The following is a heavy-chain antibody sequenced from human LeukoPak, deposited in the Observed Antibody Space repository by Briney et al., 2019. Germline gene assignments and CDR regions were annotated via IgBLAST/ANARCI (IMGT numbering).Heavy chain of an antibody. CDR2: MNPNSGNT. CDR3: ARGLVGAEDAFDI. J-gene: IGHJ3*02. Sequence: GSVKVSFKASGYTFTSYDINWVRQATGQGLEWMGWMNPNSGNTGYARKFQGRVTMTRNTSISTAYMELSSLRSENTAVYYCARGLVGAEDAFDIWGQGTMVTVSS. CDR1: GYTFTSYD. D-gene: IGHD1-26*01. V-gene: IGHV1-8*01.